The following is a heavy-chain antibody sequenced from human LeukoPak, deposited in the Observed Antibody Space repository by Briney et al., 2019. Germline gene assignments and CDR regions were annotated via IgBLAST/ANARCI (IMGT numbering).Heavy chain of an antibody. V-gene: IGHV3-33*01. CDR2: IWYDGSNK. CDR3: TRGFYYDTSSYYYEGDY. Sequence: GRSLRLSCAASGFTFSSYGMHWVRQAPGKGLEWVAVIWYDGSNKYYADSVKGRFTISRDNSKNTLYLQMNSLRAEDTAVYYCTRGFYYDTSSYYYEGDYWGQGTPVTVSS. CDR1: GFTFSSYG. D-gene: IGHD3-22*01. J-gene: IGHJ4*02.